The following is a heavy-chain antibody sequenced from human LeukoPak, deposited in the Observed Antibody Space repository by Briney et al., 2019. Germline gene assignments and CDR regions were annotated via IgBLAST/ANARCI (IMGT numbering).Heavy chain of an antibody. J-gene: IGHJ4*02. CDR1: GYTFTSNY. Sequence: ASVKVSCKAFGYTFTSNYMHWVRQAPGQGPEWMGVISPSGGSTTYAQKFQGRVTLTRDMSTSTDYLELSSLRSEDTAVYYCARDRTVGATLVDYWGQGTLVTVSS. CDR3: ARDRTVGATLVDY. V-gene: IGHV1-46*01. D-gene: IGHD1-26*01. CDR2: ISPSGGST.